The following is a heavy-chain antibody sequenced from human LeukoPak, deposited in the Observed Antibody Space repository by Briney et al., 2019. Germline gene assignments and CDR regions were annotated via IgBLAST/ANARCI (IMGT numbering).Heavy chain of an antibody. Sequence: GGSLRLSCAASGFTFSSYNMNWVRQAPGKGLEWVSSISSSSSYIYYADSVKGRFTISRDNAKNSLYLQMSSLRAEDTAVYCCAREVAYCGGDCPTDAFDIWGQGTMVTVSS. CDR2: ISSSSSYI. CDR3: AREVAYCGGDCPTDAFDI. J-gene: IGHJ3*02. D-gene: IGHD2-21*02. V-gene: IGHV3-21*01. CDR1: GFTFSSYN.